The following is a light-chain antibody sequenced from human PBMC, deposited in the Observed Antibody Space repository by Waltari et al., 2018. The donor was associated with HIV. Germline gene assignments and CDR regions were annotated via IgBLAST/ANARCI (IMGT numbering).Light chain of an antibody. CDR2: RND. V-gene: IGLV1-47*01. Sequence: QSVLTQPPSASKTPGQRVLMSCSGTNSNVGNNFVSWFQQVPGGAPKLVIYRNDRRPSWVSDRFSGAKSGSSASLAISGLQSDDEADYYCASWDDKLSHWVFGVGTKLTV. CDR1: NSNVGNNF. CDR3: ASWDDKLSHWV. J-gene: IGLJ3*02.